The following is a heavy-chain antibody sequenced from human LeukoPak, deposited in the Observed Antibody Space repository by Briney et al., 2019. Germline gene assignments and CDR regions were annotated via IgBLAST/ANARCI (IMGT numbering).Heavy chain of an antibody. Sequence: SETLSLTCTVSGGSISSYYWSWIRQPPGKGLEWIGYIYYSGSTNYNPSLKSRVTISVDTSKNQFSLKLSSVTAAGTGGYYLAGWGVGAFYGSGSTDAFDIWGQGTMVTVSS. V-gene: IGHV4-59*01. CDR3: AGWGVGAFYGSGSTDAFDI. CDR1: GGSISSYY. J-gene: IGHJ3*02. CDR2: IYYSGST. D-gene: IGHD3-10*01.